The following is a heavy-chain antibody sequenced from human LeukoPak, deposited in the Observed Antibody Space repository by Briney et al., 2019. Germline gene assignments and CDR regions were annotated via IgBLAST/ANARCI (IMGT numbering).Heavy chain of an antibody. CDR3: AKGGTPYYDFWSGYYIERDAFDI. CDR1: RFTLSSYG. D-gene: IGHD3-3*01. Sequence: PGRSLRLSCAASRFTLSSYGMHWVRQAPGKGLEWVAVISYDGSNKYYADSVKGRLTISRDNSKNTQYLQMNSLRAEDMALYYCAKGGTPYYDFWSGYYIERDAFDIWGQGTMVTVSS. V-gene: IGHV3-30*18. CDR2: ISYDGSNK. J-gene: IGHJ3*02.